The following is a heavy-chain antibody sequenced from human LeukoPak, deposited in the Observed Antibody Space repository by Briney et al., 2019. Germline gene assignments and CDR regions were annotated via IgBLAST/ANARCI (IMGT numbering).Heavy chain of an antibody. CDR1: DSSISSDYF. CDR3: ARRMVDTARNWFDP. D-gene: IGHD5-18*01. J-gene: IGHJ5*02. Sequence: PSETLSLTCTVSDSSISSDYFWGWIRQAPGTGLEWIGYIYTSGSTNYNPSLKSRVTISVDTSKNQFSLKLSPVTAADTAVYYCARRMVDTARNWFDPWGQGTLVTVSS. CDR2: IYTSGST. V-gene: IGHV4-4*09.